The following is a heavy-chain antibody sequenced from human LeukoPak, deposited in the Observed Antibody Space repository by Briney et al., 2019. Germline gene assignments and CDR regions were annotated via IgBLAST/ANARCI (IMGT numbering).Heavy chain of an antibody. CDR3: ARAQGYSDRSG. J-gene: IGHJ4*02. V-gene: IGHV3-74*01. Sequence: GGSLRLSCAASGFTLSTYWMHWVRQAPGKGLAWVSRISGDGSSTSYADSVKGRFTISRDSAKNTLYLQMNSLRAEDTAVYYCARAQGYSDRSGWGQGTLVTVSS. CDR1: GFTLSTYW. CDR2: ISGDGSST. D-gene: IGHD3-22*01.